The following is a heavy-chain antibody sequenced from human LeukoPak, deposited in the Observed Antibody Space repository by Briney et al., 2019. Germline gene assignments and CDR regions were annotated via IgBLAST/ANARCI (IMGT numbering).Heavy chain of an antibody. D-gene: IGHD1-1*01. CDR2: ISWNGGST. CDR1: GFTFDDYG. CDR3: SRGGLRQRHAFDI. Sequence: GGSLTLSCAAYGFTFDDYGMSWVRQVPGKGLEWVSGISWNGGSTGNADSVKGRFTISRDNAKNSLYLRMNSLRGEDTALYYCSRGGLRQRHAFDIWGQGTMVTVSS. V-gene: IGHV3-20*04. J-gene: IGHJ3*02.